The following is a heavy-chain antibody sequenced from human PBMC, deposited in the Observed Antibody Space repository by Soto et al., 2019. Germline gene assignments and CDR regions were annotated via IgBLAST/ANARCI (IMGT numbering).Heavy chain of an antibody. Sequence: QVQLVESGGGVVQPGRSLRLSCAASGFTFRSYGMHWVRQAPGKGLEWVAVIWYDGSNKYYADSVKGRFTVSRDNSKNTLYLQMNSLRAEDTAVYYCATSSGTDSSGYEGDYWGQGTLVTVSS. CDR3: ATSSGTDSSGYEGDY. V-gene: IGHV3-33*01. CDR2: IWYDGSNK. D-gene: IGHD3-22*01. J-gene: IGHJ4*02. CDR1: GFTFRSYG.